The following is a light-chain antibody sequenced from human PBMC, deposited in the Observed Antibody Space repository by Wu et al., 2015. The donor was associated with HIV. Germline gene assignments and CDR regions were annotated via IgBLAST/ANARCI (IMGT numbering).Light chain of an antibody. J-gene: IGKJ4*01. Sequence: DIQMTQSPSSLSASVGDRVTISCQASQDISNHLNWYQQKVGKAPKLPIYDASNLEAGVPSGLSGSGSGTNFTFTISSLQPEDIATYYCQQYKNLPITFGEGPRWRSN. CDR1: QDISNH. CDR3: QQYKNLPIT. V-gene: IGKV1-33*01. CDR2: DAS.